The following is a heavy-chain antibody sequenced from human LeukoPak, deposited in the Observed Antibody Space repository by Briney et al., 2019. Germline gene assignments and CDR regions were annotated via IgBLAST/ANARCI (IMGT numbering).Heavy chain of an antibody. D-gene: IGHD3-10*01. CDR3: ARTDRTYYYGSGSYYPYYYGMDV. V-gene: IGHV1-8*01. CDR2: MNPNSGNT. Sequence: ASVKVSCKASGYTFTSYDINWVRQATGQGLEWMGWMNPNSGNTGYAQKFQGRVTMTRNTSISTAYMELSSLRPEDTAVYYCARTDRTYYYGSGSYYPYYYGMDVWGQGTTVTVSS. CDR1: GYTFTSYD. J-gene: IGHJ6*02.